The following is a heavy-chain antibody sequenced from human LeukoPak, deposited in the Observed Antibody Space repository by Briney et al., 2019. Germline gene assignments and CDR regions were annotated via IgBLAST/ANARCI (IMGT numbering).Heavy chain of an antibody. V-gene: IGHV4-59*01. CDR3: ARSRYGSGSYFRRSGKNYYMDV. D-gene: IGHD3-10*01. CDR1: GGSISSYY. Sequence: KPSETLSLTCTVSGGSISSYYWSWIRQPPGKGPEWIGYIYYSGSTNYNPSLKSRVTISVDTSKNQFSLKLSSVTAADTAVYYCARSRYGSGSYFRRSGKNYYMDVWGKGTTVTVSS. CDR2: IYYSGST. J-gene: IGHJ6*03.